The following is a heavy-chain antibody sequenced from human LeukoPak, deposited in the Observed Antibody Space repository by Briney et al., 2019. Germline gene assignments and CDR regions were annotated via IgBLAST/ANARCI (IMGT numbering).Heavy chain of an antibody. CDR1: GFTFSSYA. CDR2: ISGSGGST. D-gene: IGHD3-10*01. V-gene: IGHV3-23*01. CDR3: ARAPRAPTPGY. J-gene: IGHJ4*02. Sequence: GGSLRLSCAASGFTFSSYAMSWVRQAPGKGLEWVSAISGSGGSTYYADSVKGRFTISRDNAKNSLYLQMNSLRAEDTAMYYCARAPRAPTPGYWGQGTLVTVSS.